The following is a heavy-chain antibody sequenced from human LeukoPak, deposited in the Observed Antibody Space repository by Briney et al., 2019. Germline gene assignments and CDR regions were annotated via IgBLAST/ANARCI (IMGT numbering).Heavy chain of an antibody. CDR3: AKDAGGRSWYVDDGNYMEV. D-gene: IGHD6-13*01. Sequence: GGSLRLSCEASGYTFSRYGMHWVRQAPGKGLEWVAFIRYDGSNKYYADSVKGRFTISRDNSKNTLYLQMNSLRAEDTAVYYCAKDAGGRSWYVDDGNYMEVWGKGTTVTVSS. J-gene: IGHJ6*03. CDR2: IRYDGSNK. V-gene: IGHV3-30*02. CDR1: GYTFSRYG.